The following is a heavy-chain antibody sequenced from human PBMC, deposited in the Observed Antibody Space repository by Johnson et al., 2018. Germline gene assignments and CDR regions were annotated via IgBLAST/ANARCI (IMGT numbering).Heavy chain of an antibody. Sequence: QVQLQESGPGVVKPSETLSLTCTVSGGSMNSYYWNWIRQAPGKGLEWIAYIYSSGSTTYNPSLKSRVTLSLDKPKKQVSLRLTPGTAADTAQYYCARSGDVKGVDEYNYYHYYMDVWGKGTTVTVSS. V-gene: IGHV4-59*01. D-gene: IGHD5-24*01. CDR3: ARSGDVKGVDEYNYYHYYMDV. J-gene: IGHJ6*03. CDR2: IYSSGST. CDR1: GGSMNSYY.